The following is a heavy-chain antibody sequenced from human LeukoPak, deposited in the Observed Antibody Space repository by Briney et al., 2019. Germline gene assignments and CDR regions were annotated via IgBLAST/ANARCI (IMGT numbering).Heavy chain of an antibody. CDR2: ISYDGSNK. D-gene: IGHD3-10*01. Sequence: GGSLRLSCAASGFTFSSYAMHWVRQAPGKGLEWVAVISYDGSNKYYADSVKGRFTISRDNSKNTLYLQMNSLRAEDTAVYYCARGHYGSGSFVDYWGQGTLVTVSS. J-gene: IGHJ4*02. CDR3: ARGHYGSGSFVDY. V-gene: IGHV3-30-3*01. CDR1: GFTFSSYA.